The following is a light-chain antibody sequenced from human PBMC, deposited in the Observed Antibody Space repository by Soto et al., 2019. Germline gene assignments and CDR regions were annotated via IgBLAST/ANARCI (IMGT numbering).Light chain of an antibody. Sequence: QSALTQPPSASGSPGQSVTISCTGTASDVGGYDYVSWYQQRPGKAPQLIIFEVAKRPSGVPDRFSGSKSGNTASLTVSGLQAEDEADYFCSSYAGSDNFVFGTGTKLTV. CDR1: ASDVGGYDY. CDR2: EVA. CDR3: SSYAGSDNFV. J-gene: IGLJ1*01. V-gene: IGLV2-8*01.